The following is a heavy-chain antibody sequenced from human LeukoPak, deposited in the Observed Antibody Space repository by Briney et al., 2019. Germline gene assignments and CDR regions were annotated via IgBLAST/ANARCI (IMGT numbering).Heavy chain of an antibody. CDR2: ISSSSSYI. CDR3: ASISSGFLMDV. J-gene: IGHJ6*03. V-gene: IGHV3-21*01. Sequence: GGSLRLSCAASGFTFSSYSMNWVRQAPGKGLEWVSSISSSSSYIYYADSVKGRFTISRDNAKNSLYLQMNSLRAEDTAVYYCASISSGFLMDVWGKGTTVTVSS. D-gene: IGHD6-19*01. CDR1: GFTFSSYS.